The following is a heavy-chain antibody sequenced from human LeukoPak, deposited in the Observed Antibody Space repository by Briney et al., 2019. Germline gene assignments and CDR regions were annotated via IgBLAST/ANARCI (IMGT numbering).Heavy chain of an antibody. J-gene: IGHJ3*02. CDR3: ARTTGHIVVVTGGAFDI. Sequence: SETLSLTCTVSGDSFTSGYWSWIRQPPGKGLEWIRYTSYSDSTRYNPSLKSRVTMSIDTSKNQFSLKLSSVTAADTAVYYCARTTGHIVVVTGGAFDIWGQGTMVTVSS. CDR2: TSYSDST. V-gene: IGHV4-59*01. CDR1: GDSFTSGY. D-gene: IGHD2-21*02.